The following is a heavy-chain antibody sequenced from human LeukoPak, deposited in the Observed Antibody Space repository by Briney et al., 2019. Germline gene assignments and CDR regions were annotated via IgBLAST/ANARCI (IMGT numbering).Heavy chain of an antibody. CDR1: GDSVSSNSAA. J-gene: IGHJ5*02. CDR2: TYYRSKWYN. CDR3: ARDGEDCSSTSCPFDP. Sequence: SQTLSLTCAISGDSVSSNSAAWNWIRQSPSRGLEWLRRTYYRSKWYNDYAVSVKSRITINPDTSKNQFSLQLNSVTPEDTAVYYCARDGEDCSSTSCPFDPWGQGTLVTVSS. D-gene: IGHD2-2*01. V-gene: IGHV6-1*01.